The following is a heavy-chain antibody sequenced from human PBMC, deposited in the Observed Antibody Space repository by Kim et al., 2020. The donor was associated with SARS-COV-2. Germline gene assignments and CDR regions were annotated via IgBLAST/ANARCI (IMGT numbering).Heavy chain of an antibody. D-gene: IGHD3-22*01. CDR1: GYTFTSYY. V-gene: IGHV1-46*01. J-gene: IGHJ4*02. Sequence: ASVKVSCKASGYTFTSYYMHWVRQAPGQGLEWMGIINPSGGSTSYAQKFQGRVTMTRDTSTSTVYMELSSLRSEDTAVYYCARDLRSGYYYDSSGYYPDYWGQGTLVTVSS. CDR2: INPSGGST. CDR3: ARDLRSGYYYDSSGYYPDY.